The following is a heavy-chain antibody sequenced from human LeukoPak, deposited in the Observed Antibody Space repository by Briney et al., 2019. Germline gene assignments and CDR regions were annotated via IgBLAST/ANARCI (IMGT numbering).Heavy chain of an antibody. V-gene: IGHV3-23*01. CDR2: ILGSGGST. J-gene: IGHJ4*02. Sequence: GGSLRLSCAASGFIFSNYAMSWVRQAPGKGLEWVSAILGSGGSTYYADSVKGRFTVSRDNSKSTLYLQMNSLRAEDTALYYCAKWGDYDVLTGYYVPDYWGQGTLVTVSS. CDR3: AKWGDYDVLTGYYVPDY. CDR1: GFIFSNYA. D-gene: IGHD3-9*01.